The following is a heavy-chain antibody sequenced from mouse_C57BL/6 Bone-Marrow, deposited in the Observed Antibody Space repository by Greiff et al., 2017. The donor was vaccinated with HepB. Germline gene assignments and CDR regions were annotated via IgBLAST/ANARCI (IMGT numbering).Heavy chain of an antibody. Sequence: VQLQQSGPELVKPGASVKISCKASGYAFSSSWMNWVKPRPGKGLEWIGRIYPGDGDTNYNGKFKGKATLTADKSSSTAYMQLSSLPSEDSAVYFCAKLVYFDYWGQGTTLTVSS. J-gene: IGHJ2*01. CDR3: AKLVYFDY. D-gene: IGHD4-1*01. CDR1: GYAFSSSW. CDR2: IYPGDGDT. V-gene: IGHV1-82*01.